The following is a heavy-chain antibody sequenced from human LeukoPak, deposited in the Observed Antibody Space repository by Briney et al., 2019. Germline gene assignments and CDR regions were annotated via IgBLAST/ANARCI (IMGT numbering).Heavy chain of an antibody. CDR3: AKDRPGRYGSGSYPHDAFDI. D-gene: IGHD3-10*01. CDR1: GFIFSNHG. CDR2: IRYDGSNK. Sequence: PGGSLRLSCAASGFIFSNHGMNWVRQAPGKGLEWVAFIRYDGSNKYYADSVKGRFTISRDNSKNTLYLQMNSLRVEDTAVYYCAKDRPGRYGSGSYPHDAFDIWGQGTMVTVSS. J-gene: IGHJ3*02. V-gene: IGHV3-30*02.